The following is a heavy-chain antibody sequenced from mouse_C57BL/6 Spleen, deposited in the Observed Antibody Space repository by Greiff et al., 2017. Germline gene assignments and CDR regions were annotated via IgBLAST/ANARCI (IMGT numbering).Heavy chain of an antibody. CDR2: INPNNGGT. CDR3: ARGDYGSRETFY. D-gene: IGHD1-1*01. Sequence: VQLQQSGPELVKPGASVKISCKASGYTFTDYYMNWVKQSHGKSLEWIGNINPNNGGTSYNQKFKGKATLTVDKSSSTAYMELRSLTSEDSAVYYCARGDYGSRETFYWGQGTTLTVSS. V-gene: IGHV1-26*01. CDR1: GYTFTDYY. J-gene: IGHJ2*01.